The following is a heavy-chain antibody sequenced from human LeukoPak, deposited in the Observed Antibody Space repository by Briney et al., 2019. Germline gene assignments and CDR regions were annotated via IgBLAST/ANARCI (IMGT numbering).Heavy chain of an antibody. CDR3: ARHDLVVTATILDY. J-gene: IGHJ4*01. Sequence: SETLSLTCTVSGGSISSSSYYWDCIRQPTGKGLEWIGSIYYSGSTYYNPSLKRRVTISVDTSKNQFSLKLSSVTAADTAVYYCARHDLVVTATILDYWGHGTLLTVSS. CDR2: IYYSGST. CDR1: GGSISSSSYY. D-gene: IGHD2-21*02. V-gene: IGHV4-39*01.